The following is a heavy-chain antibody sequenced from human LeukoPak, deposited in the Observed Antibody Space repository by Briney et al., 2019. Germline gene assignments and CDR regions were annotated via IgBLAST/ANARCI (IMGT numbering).Heavy chain of an antibody. Sequence: PGGSLRLSCAASGFTFISYGMHWVRQAPGKGLEWVAVIWYDGSNKYYADSVKGRFTISRDNSKNTLYLQMNSLRAEDTAVYYCAREGMTTVTTWFDPWGQGTLVSVSS. V-gene: IGHV3-33*01. J-gene: IGHJ5*02. D-gene: IGHD4-17*01. CDR2: IWYDGSNK. CDR3: AREGMTTVTTWFDP. CDR1: GFTFISYG.